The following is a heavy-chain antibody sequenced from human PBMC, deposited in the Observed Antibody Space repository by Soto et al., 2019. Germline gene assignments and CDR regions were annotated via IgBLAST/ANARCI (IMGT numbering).Heavy chain of an antibody. J-gene: IGHJ4*02. CDR3: ARDGHALSGSYYLY. D-gene: IGHD1-26*01. CDR1: GYSISSGDY. V-gene: IGHV4-38-2*02. Sequence: XETLSLLCAVSGYSISSGDYWCWLRQPPGKGLEWIGSIYHSGSTYYNPSLKIRVTISVDTSKNQFSLKLSSVTAADTAVYYCARDGHALSGSYYLYWGQGTLVTVSS. CDR2: IYHSGST.